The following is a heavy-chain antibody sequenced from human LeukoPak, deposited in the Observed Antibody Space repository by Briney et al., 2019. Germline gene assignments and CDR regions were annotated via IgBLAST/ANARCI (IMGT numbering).Heavy chain of an antibody. V-gene: IGHV3-20*04. J-gene: IGHJ5*02. CDR2: INWDGSST. Sequence: GGSLRLSCAASEFTFDDYGMSWVRRAPGKGLEWVSGINWDGSSTGYADSVKGRFTISRDNAKNSLYLQMNSLRAEDTAFYYCARTTYSGWFDSWGQGTLVTVSS. D-gene: IGHD2/OR15-2a*01. CDR3: ARTTYSGWFDS. CDR1: EFTFDDYG.